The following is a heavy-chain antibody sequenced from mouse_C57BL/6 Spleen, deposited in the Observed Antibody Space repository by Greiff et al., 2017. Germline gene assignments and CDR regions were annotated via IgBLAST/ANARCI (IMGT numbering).Heavy chain of an antibody. V-gene: IGHV5-4*01. CDR2: ISDGGSYT. D-gene: IGHD2-3*01. J-gene: IGHJ4*01. CDR3: ARDRGLLRAMDY. CDR1: GFTFSSYA. Sequence: EVQGVESGGGLVKPGGSLKLSCAASGFTFSSYAMSWVRQTPEKRLEWVATISDGGSYTYYPDNVKGRFTISRDNAKNNLYLQMSHLKSEDTAMYYCARDRGLLRAMDYWGQGTSVTVSS.